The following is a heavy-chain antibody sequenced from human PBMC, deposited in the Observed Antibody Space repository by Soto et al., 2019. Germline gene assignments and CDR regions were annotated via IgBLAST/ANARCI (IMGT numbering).Heavy chain of an antibody. D-gene: IGHD3-3*01. CDR1: GGSITNTNFY. J-gene: IGHJ4*02. CDR3: ARHISSYEFWRIFDY. CDR2: IYYTGNT. V-gene: IGHV4-39*01. Sequence: PSETLSLTCSVSGGSITNTNFYWGWVRQPPGKGLEWIGSIYYTGNTFYNAPLKSRVTISVDTSKNQFSLNVNSVTAADTAVYYCARHISSYEFWRIFDYWGQGTLVTVSS.